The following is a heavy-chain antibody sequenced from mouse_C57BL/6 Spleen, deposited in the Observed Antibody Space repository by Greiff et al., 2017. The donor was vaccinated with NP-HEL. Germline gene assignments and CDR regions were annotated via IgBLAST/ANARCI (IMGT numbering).Heavy chain of an antibody. CDR2: IDPSDSET. D-gene: IGHD2-4*01. Sequence: QVQLQQPGAELVRPGSSVKLSCKASGYTFTSYWMHWVKQRPIQGLEWIGNIDPSDSETHYNQKFKDKATLTVDKSSSTAYMQLSSLTSEDSAVYYCARGTMTGKGDWFAYWGQGTLVTVSA. J-gene: IGHJ3*01. CDR3: ARGTMTGKGDWFAY. V-gene: IGHV1-52*01. CDR1: GYTFTSYW.